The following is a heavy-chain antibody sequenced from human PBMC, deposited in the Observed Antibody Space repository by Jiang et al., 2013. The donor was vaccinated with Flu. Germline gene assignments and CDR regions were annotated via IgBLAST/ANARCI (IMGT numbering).Heavy chain of an antibody. V-gene: IGHV1-18*01. J-gene: IGHJ4*02. D-gene: IGHD2-8*02. Sequence: VRVSCKASGYTFASYGINWVRQAPGQGLEWMGWISPYNGYTNYAQNLQGRVTLTIDTSTSVAYMELRSLRSDDTAIYYCTRVSGGAPVYHFDYWGQGAQVTVSS. CDR2: ISPYNGYT. CDR1: GYTFASYG. CDR3: TRVSGGAPVYHFDY.